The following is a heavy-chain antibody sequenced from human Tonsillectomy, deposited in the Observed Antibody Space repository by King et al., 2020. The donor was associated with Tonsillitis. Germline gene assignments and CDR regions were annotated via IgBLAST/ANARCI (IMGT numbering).Heavy chain of an antibody. CDR2: INPNRGGT. Sequence: VQLVQSGAEVKKPGASVKVSCKASGYTFNDHYIHWGRQAPGQGLEWLGWINPNRGGTNYAQKFQGRVTMTGDTSIRTAYMEVNRLRSDDTAVYYCARAQNDWEGHSPYYFDHWGQGTRVTVSS. D-gene: IGHD1-26*01. V-gene: IGHV1-2*02. CDR3: ARAQNDWEGHSPYYFDH. CDR1: GYTFNDHY. J-gene: IGHJ4*02.